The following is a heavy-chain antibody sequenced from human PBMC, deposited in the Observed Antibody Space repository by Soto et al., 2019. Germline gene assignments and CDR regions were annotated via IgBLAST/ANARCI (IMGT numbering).Heavy chain of an antibody. CDR2: FDPEDGET. D-gene: IGHD6-6*01. V-gene: IGHV1-24*01. CDR3: ATALGIAARSLVRPFDY. CDR1: GYTLTELS. Sequence: ASVKVCCKVSGYTLTELSMHWVRQAPGKGLEWMGGFDPEDGETIYAQKFQGRVTMTEDTSTDTAYMELSSLRSEDTAVYYCATALGIAARSLVRPFDYWGQGTLVTVSS. J-gene: IGHJ4*02.